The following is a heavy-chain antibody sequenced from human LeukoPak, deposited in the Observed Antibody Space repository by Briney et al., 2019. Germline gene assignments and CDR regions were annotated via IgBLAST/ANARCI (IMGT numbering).Heavy chain of an antibody. CDR1: GFTFSSYA. J-gene: IGHJ4*02. CDR2: ISYDGSNK. Sequence: GGSLRLSCAASGFTFSSYAMHWVRQAPGKGLEWVAVISYDGSNKYYADSVKGRFTISRDNSKNTLYLQMNSLRAEDTAVYYCAKDTQNRVRRIAAAGTVDYWGQGTLVTVSS. D-gene: IGHD6-13*01. CDR3: AKDTQNRVRRIAAAGTVDY. V-gene: IGHV3-30-3*01.